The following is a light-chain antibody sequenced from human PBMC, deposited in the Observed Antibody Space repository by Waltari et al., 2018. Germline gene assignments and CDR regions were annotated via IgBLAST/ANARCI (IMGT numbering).Light chain of an antibody. J-gene: IGKJ2*01. Sequence: EIVLTQSPGSLSSSPGERVTLSCRASQSVSRALAWYQQKPGQAPRLLIFGASNRATGIPDRFSGSGSETDFSLTISRLEPEDFAVYYCQQSGSSPQTFGQGTKLEIK. CDR3: QQSGSSPQT. CDR2: GAS. V-gene: IGKV3-20*01. CDR1: QSVSRA.